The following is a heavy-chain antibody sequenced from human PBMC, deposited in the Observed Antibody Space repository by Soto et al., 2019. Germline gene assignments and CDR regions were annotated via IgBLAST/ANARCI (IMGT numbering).Heavy chain of an antibody. J-gene: IGHJ5*02. CDR2: MNPNSGNT. Sequence: ASVKVSCKASGYTFTSYDINWVRQATGQGLEWMGWMNPNSGNTGYAQKFQGRVTMTRNTSISTAYMELSSLRSEDTAVYYCARGAIAAAGRGGYNWFDPWGQGTLVTVSS. D-gene: IGHD6-13*01. V-gene: IGHV1-8*01. CDR1: GYTFTSYD. CDR3: ARGAIAAAGRGGYNWFDP.